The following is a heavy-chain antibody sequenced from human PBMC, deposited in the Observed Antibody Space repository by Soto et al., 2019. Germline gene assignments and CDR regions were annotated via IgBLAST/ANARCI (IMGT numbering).Heavy chain of an antibody. CDR2: IDPSDSYT. CDR1: GYSFTSYW. D-gene: IGHD1-26*01. J-gene: IGHJ6*02. Sequence: PGESLKISCNGSGYSFTSYWISWVRQMPGKGLEWMGRIDPSDSYTNYSPSFQGHVTISADKSISTAYLQWSSLKASDTAMYYCVFFGGSYTPEYYYGMDVWGQGTTVTVSS. V-gene: IGHV5-10-1*01. CDR3: VFFGGSYTPEYYYGMDV.